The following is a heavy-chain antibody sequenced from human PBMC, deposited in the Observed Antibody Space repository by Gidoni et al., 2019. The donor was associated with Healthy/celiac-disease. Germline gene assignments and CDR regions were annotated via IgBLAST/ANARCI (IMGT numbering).Heavy chain of an antibody. D-gene: IGHD3-10*01. CDR3: AKGGSGSSH. J-gene: IGHJ4*02. V-gene: IGHV3-23*01. CDR1: GFTFGSYA. Sequence: EVPLLESVGGLVQPGGSLRLSCAASGFTFGSYAMSWVRQAPGKGLEWVSAMSGSGGRTDYADSVKGRFTISRDNSKNTLDLQMNSLRAEDTAVYYCAKGGSGSSHWGQGTLVTVSS. CDR2: MSGSGGRT.